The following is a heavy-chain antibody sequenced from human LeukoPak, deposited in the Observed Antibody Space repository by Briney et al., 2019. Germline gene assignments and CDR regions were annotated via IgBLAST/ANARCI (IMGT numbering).Heavy chain of an antibody. J-gene: IGHJ4*02. CDR2: ISSTGAYI. CDR1: GFTFSTYS. Sequence: GGSLRLSCAASGFTFSTYSMNWVRQTPGKGLEWVSSISSTGAYIYYADSVKGRFTISRDNAKRSLYLQMNTLRVEDTAVYYCAREPTGFTLWGQGTLVTVSA. CDR3: AREPTGFTL. V-gene: IGHV3-21*01.